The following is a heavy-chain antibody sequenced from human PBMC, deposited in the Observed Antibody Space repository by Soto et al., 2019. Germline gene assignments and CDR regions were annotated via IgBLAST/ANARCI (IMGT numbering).Heavy chain of an antibody. J-gene: IGHJ4*02. Sequence: GGSLRLSCAASGFTFSSYGMHWVRQAPGKGLEWVAVISYDGSNKYYADSVKGRFTISRDNSKNTLYLQTNSLRAEDTAVYYCAKAPYSGSYPVSYYFDYWGQGTLVTVSS. CDR1: GFTFSSYG. D-gene: IGHD1-26*01. V-gene: IGHV3-30*18. CDR3: AKAPYSGSYPVSYYFDY. CDR2: ISYDGSNK.